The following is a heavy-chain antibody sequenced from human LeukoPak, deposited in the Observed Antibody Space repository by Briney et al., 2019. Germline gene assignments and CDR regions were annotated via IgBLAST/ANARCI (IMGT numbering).Heavy chain of an antibody. Sequence: SETLSLTCAVYGGSFSGHYWSWIRQPPGKGLEWIGEINHSGSTNYNPSLKSRVTISVDTSKNQFSLKLSSVTAADTAVYYCATSSSGYNNWFDPWGQGTLVTVSS. J-gene: IGHJ5*02. V-gene: IGHV4-34*01. CDR1: GGSFSGHY. D-gene: IGHD3-22*01. CDR2: INHSGST. CDR3: ATSSSGYNNWFDP.